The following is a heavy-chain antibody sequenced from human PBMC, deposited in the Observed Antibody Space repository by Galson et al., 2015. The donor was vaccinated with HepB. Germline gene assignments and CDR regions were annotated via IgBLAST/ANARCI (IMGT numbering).Heavy chain of an antibody. CDR2: ISGSGGST. V-gene: IGHV3-23*01. D-gene: IGHD3/OR15-3a*01. J-gene: IGHJ3*02. CDR1: GFTFSSYA. Sequence: SLRLSCAASGFTFSSYAMSWVRQAPGKGLEWVSAISGSGGSTYYADSVKGRFSISRDNSKNTLYLQMNSLRAEDTAVYYCAKGTGSNGLFRGAFDIWGQGTMVTVSS. CDR3: AKGTGSNGLFRGAFDI.